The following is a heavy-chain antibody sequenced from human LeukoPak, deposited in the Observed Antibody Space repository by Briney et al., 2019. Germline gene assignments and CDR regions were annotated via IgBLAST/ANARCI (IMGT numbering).Heavy chain of an antibody. Sequence: AESLKISCRGAGYRFSTYWIGCVRQMPRKDVEWMGSIYPGDSDTRYSPSFQGQVTISADKSISTAYLQWSTLKASHSAMYYCARPGLEGGNSPYYSDYWGQGTLVTVSS. J-gene: IGHJ4*02. D-gene: IGHD4-23*01. V-gene: IGHV5-51*01. CDR2: IYPGDSDT. CDR1: GYRFSTYW. CDR3: ARPGLEGGNSPYYSDY.